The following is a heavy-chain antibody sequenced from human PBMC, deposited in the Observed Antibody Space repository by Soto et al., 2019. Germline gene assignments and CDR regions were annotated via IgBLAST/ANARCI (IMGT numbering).Heavy chain of an antibody. V-gene: IGHV3-21*01. CDR3: ARDTAGAGINWFDP. J-gene: IGHJ5*02. CDR1: GFTFSSYS. CDR2: ISSTSSHI. D-gene: IGHD6-13*01. Sequence: EVQLVESGGGLVKPGGSLRLSCAASGFTFSSYSMNWVRQAPGKGLEWVSCISSTSSHIYYADSVRGRFAISRDNAKNSLYLQMNSLRAEDTAVDYWARDTAGAGINWFDPWGQGTLVTVSS.